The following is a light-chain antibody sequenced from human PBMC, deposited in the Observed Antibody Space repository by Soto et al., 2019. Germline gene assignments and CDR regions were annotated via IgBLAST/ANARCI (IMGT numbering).Light chain of an antibody. J-gene: IGLJ1*01. Sequence: QSVLTQPASVSGSPGQSITISCTGTSNDVGGYNYVSWYQQHPDKAPKLMIYDVSNRPSGVSNRFSGSKSGNTASLTISGLQAEDEADYYCSSYTSSGTLVFGTGTKVTVL. V-gene: IGLV2-14*03. CDR2: DVS. CDR1: SNDVGGYNY. CDR3: SSYTSSGTLV.